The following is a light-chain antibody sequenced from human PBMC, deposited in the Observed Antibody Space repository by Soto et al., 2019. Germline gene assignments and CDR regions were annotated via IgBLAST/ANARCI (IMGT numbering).Light chain of an antibody. V-gene: IGKV1-12*01. CDR1: QGFSSR. J-gene: IGKJ4*01. CDR3: QQANSFPLT. Sequence: DIQMTQSPSSVSASVGDRVTITCRASQGFSSRLAWYQQKPGEPPKLLIYGASSLHSGVPSRFSGSGSGTDFTLTISSLQPEDFATYYCQQANSFPLTFGGGTKVEIK. CDR2: GAS.